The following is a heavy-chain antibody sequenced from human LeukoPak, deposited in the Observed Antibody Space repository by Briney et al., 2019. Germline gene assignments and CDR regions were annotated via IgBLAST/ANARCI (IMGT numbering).Heavy chain of an antibody. CDR3: ARDIYYDSSGYYGSVY. CDR2: ISYDGRNK. V-gene: IGHV3-30*03. CDR1: GFTFSNYG. Sequence: GGSLRLSCAASGFTFSNYGMHWVRQAPGKGLEWVAVISYDGRNKYYGDSVKGRFTISRDNSKNTLYLQMNSLRAEDTAVYYCARDIYYDSSGYYGSVYWGQGTLVTVSS. J-gene: IGHJ4*02. D-gene: IGHD3-22*01.